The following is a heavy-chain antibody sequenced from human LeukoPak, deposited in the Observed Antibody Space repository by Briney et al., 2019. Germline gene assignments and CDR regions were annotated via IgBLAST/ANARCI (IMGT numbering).Heavy chain of an antibody. J-gene: IGHJ4*02. CDR2: IYHSGST. CDR1: GGSISSSSYY. Sequence: SETLSLTCTVSGGSISSSSYYWGWIRQPPGKGLEWIGSIYHSGSTYYNPSLKSRVTISVDTSKNQFSLKLSSVTAADTAVYYCARAPPLYDSSGLIDYWGQGTLVTVSS. V-gene: IGHV4-39*07. D-gene: IGHD3-22*01. CDR3: ARAPPLYDSSGLIDY.